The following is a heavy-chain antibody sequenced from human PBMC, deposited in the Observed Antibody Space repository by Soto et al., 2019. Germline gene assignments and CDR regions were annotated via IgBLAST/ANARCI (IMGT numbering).Heavy chain of an antibody. V-gene: IGHV3-30*18. D-gene: IGHD4-17*01. CDR1: GFTFSSYG. CDR3: ANNDYGDQNYFDY. Sequence: QVQLVESGGGVVQPGRSLRLSCAASGFTFSSYGMHWVRQAPGKGLEWVAVISYDGSNKYYADSVKGRFTISRDNSKNTLYLQMNSLRAEDTAVYYCANNDYGDQNYFDYWGQGTLGTVSS. J-gene: IGHJ4*02. CDR2: ISYDGSNK.